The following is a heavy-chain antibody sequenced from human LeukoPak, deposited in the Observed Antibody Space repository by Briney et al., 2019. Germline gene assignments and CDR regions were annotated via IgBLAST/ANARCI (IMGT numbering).Heavy chain of an antibody. J-gene: IGHJ4*02. CDR2: ISGSGGST. V-gene: IGHV3-23*01. CDR1: GFTFSSYA. D-gene: IGHD2-15*01. Sequence: GGSLRLSCAASGFTFSSYAMSWVRQAPGKGLERVSAISGSGGSTYYADSVKGRFTISRDNSKNTLYLQMNSLRAEDTAVYYCAKDYRVVVAAADYWGQGTLVTVSS. CDR3: AKDYRVVVAAADY.